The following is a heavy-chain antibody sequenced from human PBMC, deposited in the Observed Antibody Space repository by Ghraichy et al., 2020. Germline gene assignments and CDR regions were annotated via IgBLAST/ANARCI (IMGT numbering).Heavy chain of an antibody. CDR1: GFTFSSYS. Sequence: GESLNISCAASGFTFSSYSMNWVRQAPGKGLEWVSSISSSSSYIYYADSVKGRFTISRDNAKNSLYLQMNSLRVEDTAVYYCARDRRSSGWTGYYYYGMDVWGQGTTVTVSS. J-gene: IGHJ6*02. V-gene: IGHV3-21*01. CDR3: ARDRRSSGWTGYYYYGMDV. D-gene: IGHD6-19*01. CDR2: ISSSSSYI.